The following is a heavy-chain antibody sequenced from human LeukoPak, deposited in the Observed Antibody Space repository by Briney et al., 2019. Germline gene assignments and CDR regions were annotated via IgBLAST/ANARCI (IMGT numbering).Heavy chain of an antibody. CDR3: ARGDGYNDAEYLQH. J-gene: IGHJ1*01. Sequence: GGTLRLFCGASGFTYSSYCMHGVRQAPGKGRVGVVDIWYDRSNKYYGDSVKGRFTISRDNSKKAVYLQMNSLSVEDTAVYYCARGDGYNDAEYLQHWGQGTLVTVS. D-gene: IGHD5-24*01. CDR1: GFTYSSYC. CDR2: IWYDRSNK. V-gene: IGHV3-33*01.